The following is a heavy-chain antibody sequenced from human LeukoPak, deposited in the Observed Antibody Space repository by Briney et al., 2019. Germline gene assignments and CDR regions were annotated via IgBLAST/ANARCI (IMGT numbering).Heavy chain of an antibody. Sequence: GGSLRLSCAASGFTFSSYAMHWVRQAPGKGLEWVALISYDGSNKYYADSVKGRFTISRDNSKNTLYLQMNSLRTEDTAVYYCARDWRDSSGKFPNDAFDIWGQGTMVTVSS. V-gene: IGHV3-30*04. CDR2: ISYDGSNK. CDR3: ARDWRDSSGKFPNDAFDI. CDR1: GFTFSSYA. D-gene: IGHD3-22*01. J-gene: IGHJ3*02.